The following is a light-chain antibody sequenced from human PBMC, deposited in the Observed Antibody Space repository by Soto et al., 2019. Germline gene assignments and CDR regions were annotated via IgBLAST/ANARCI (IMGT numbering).Light chain of an antibody. J-gene: IGLJ3*02. Sequence: QSVLTQPPSASGTPGQTVTISCSGSTSNFVAGYDVHWYQHIPGTPPKLLIFDTKSRPSGVPDRFSASKSGTSASLAITGLQTEDEAHYYCQSYDNSLRGWVFGGGTKLTVL. V-gene: IGLV1-40*01. CDR2: DTK. CDR1: TSNFVAGYD. CDR3: QSYDNSLRGWV.